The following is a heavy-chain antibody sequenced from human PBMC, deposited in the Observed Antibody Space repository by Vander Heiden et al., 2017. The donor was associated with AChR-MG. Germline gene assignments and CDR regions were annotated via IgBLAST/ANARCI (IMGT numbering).Heavy chain of an antibody. Sequence: QVHLVHSGAEVKKPEASVKVSCKAPGYTFTSYYMHWGRQATGQGLEWMGIINPSGGSTSYAQKFQGRVTMTRDTATSTVYMEMSSLRSEDTAVYYGAREGLNWFDPWGQGTLVTVSS. CDR2: INPSGGST. CDR1: GYTFTSYY. J-gene: IGHJ5*02. CDR3: AREGLNWFDP. V-gene: IGHV1-46*01.